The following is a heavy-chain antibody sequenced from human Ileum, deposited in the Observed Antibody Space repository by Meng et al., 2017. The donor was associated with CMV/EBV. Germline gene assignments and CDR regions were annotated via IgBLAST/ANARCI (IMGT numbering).Heavy chain of an antibody. CDR2: IYHSGAT. CDR1: GSLISGGFY. D-gene: IGHD3-22*01. V-gene: IGHV4-31*02. Sequence: GSLISGGFYWSWIRQHPGKGLQWIGYIYHSGATYYNPSLKSRLSFSIDTSNDQFSLKLTSVTAADTAVYYCARESATGYNYWSVDYWGRGTLVTVSS. CDR3: ARESATGYNYWSVDY. J-gene: IGHJ4*02.